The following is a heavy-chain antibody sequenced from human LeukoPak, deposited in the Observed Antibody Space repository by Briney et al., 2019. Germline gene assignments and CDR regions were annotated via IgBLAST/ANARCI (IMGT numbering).Heavy chain of an antibody. CDR1: GYTFTGFY. D-gene: IGHD2/OR15-2a*01. J-gene: IGHJ6*03. Sequence: ASVKVSCTASGYTFTGFYMHWVRQAPGQGLEWMGWINPNSGGTNYAQKFQGRVTMTRDTSTSTAYMELSRLRSDDTAVYYCARDFGVIVAGYMDVWGKGTTVTVSS. V-gene: IGHV1-2*02. CDR3: ARDFGVIVAGYMDV. CDR2: INPNSGGT.